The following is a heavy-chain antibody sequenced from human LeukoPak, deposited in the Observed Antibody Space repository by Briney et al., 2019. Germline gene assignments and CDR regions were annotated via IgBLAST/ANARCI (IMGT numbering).Heavy chain of an antibody. D-gene: IGHD3-3*01. J-gene: IGHJ5*02. V-gene: IGHV1-2*02. CDR3: AGDALLSVYYDFWSGYWFDP. Sequence: GASVKVSCKASGYTFTGYYMHWVRQAPGQGLEWMGWINPNSGGTNYAQKFQGRVTMTRGTSISTAYMELSRLRSDDTAVYYCAGDALLSVYYDFWSGYWFDPWGQGTLVTVSS. CDR1: GYTFTGYY. CDR2: INPNSGGT.